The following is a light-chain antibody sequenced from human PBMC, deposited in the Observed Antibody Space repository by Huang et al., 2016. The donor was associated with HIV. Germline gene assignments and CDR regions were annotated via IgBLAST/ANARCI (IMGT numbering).Light chain of an antibody. J-gene: IGKJ1*01. CDR2: SAS. CDR1: QSIRKF. V-gene: IGKV1-39*01. CDR3: QQTDTTPRT. Sequence: DIQMTQSPSSLSASVGDRVTIACRASQSIRKFLNWYQQKPGEAPKLLMHSASILLSGVPSRFSGSGSGTDFTLTITSLQPEDFATYYCQQTDTTPRTFGQGTKV.